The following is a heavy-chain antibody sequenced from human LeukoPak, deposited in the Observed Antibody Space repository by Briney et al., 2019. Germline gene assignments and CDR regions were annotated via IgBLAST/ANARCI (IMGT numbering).Heavy chain of an antibody. Sequence: PSETLSLTCTVSGGSISITSYYWGWIRQPPGKGLEWIGSMYSSGSTYYNPSLKSRVTISVDTSKNQFSLKLSSVTAADTAVYYCGRGGYYDSSGRHYYFDYWGQGTLVTVSS. V-gene: IGHV4-39*07. CDR2: MYSSGST. D-gene: IGHD3-22*01. J-gene: IGHJ4*02. CDR3: GRGGYYDSSGRHYYFDY. CDR1: GGSISITSYY.